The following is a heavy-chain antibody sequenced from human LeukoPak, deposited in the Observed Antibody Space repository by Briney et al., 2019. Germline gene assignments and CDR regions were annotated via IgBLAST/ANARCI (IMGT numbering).Heavy chain of an antibody. Sequence: SETLSLTCTVSGGSISSSSYYWGWIRQPPGKGLEWIGSIYYSGSTYYNPSLKSRVTISVDTSKNQFSLKLSSVTAADTAVYYCARARCYYDSSCYFGYWGQGTLVTVSS. V-gene: IGHV4-39*07. CDR3: ARARCYYDSSCYFGY. CDR2: IYYSGST. D-gene: IGHD3-22*01. J-gene: IGHJ4*02. CDR1: GGSISSSSYY.